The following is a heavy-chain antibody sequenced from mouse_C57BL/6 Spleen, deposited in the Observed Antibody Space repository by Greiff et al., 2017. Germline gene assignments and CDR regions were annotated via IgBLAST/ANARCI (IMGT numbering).Heavy chain of an antibody. Sequence: EVQLQQSGAELVRPGASVKLSCTASGFNIKDDYMHWVKQRPEQGLEWIGWIDPENGDTEYASKFQGKATITADTSSNTAYLQLSSLTSEDTAVYYCTTDLITTGDYWGQGTTLTVSS. CDR1: GFNIKDDY. CDR2: IDPENGDT. V-gene: IGHV14-4*01. J-gene: IGHJ2*01. CDR3: TTDLITTGDY. D-gene: IGHD1-1*01.